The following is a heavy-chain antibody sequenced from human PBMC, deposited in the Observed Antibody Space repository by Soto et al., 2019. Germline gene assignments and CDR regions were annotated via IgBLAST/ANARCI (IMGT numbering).Heavy chain of an antibody. CDR1: GFTVSSNY. V-gene: IGHV3-66*01. CDR3: ARDSSGYHPDY. Sequence: EVQLVESGGGLVQPGGSLRLSCVASGFTVSSNYRRWVRQAPGKGLEWVSVIDSGGSTYYADSVKGRFTISRDNSKNTLYLQMNSLRAEDTAVYYCARDSSGYHPDYWGQGTLVTVSS. D-gene: IGHD3-22*01. J-gene: IGHJ4*02. CDR2: IDSGGST.